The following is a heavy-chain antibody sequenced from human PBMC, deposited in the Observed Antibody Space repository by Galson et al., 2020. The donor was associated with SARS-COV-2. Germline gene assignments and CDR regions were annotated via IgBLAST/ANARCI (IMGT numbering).Heavy chain of an antibody. V-gene: IGHV4-34*01. Sequence: SETLSPTCAVYGGSFSGYYWSWIRQPPGKGLEWIGEINHSGSTNYNPSLKSRVTISVDTSKNQFSLKLSSVTAADTAVYYCARGHIVVVPAADYYYYYGMDVWGQGTTVTVSS. CDR1: GGSFSGYY. D-gene: IGHD2-2*01. CDR2: INHSGST. J-gene: IGHJ6*02. CDR3: ARGHIVVVPAADYYYYYGMDV.